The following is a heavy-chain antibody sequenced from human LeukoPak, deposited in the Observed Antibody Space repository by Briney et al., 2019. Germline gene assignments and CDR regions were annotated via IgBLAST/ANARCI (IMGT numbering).Heavy chain of an antibody. Sequence: PGGSLRLSCAASGFTFSRYAMSWVRQAPGKGLEWVSSINWGSNHIYYADAVQGRFTISRDNAKNSLYLQMNSLRAEDTAIYYCARDNSGWSRDYWGQGTLVTVSS. J-gene: IGHJ4*02. CDR1: GFTFSRYA. CDR3: ARDNSGWSRDY. D-gene: IGHD6-19*01. V-gene: IGHV3-21*06. CDR2: INWGSNHI.